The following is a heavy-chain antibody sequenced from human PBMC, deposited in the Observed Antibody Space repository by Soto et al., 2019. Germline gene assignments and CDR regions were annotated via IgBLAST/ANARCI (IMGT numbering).Heavy chain of an antibody. CDR3: ARKVEGGPLKWFDP. V-gene: IGHV4-59*01. CDR1: GGSISSYY. CDR2: IYYSGNI. Sequence: QVQLQESGPGLVKPSETLSLTCTVSGGSISSYYWSWIRQTPGKGLEWIGDIYYSGNIKYSPSLKSRVTISVDTSKNQFSLKLNFVTAADTAVYYCARKVEGGPLKWFDPWGQGTLVTVSS. J-gene: IGHJ5*02. D-gene: IGHD2-15*01.